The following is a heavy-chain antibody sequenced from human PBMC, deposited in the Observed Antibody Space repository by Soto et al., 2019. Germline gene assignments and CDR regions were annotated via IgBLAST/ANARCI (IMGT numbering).Heavy chain of an antibody. CDR1: GASISGSY. CDR3: ARARLSRSWWFDP. Sequence: SETLSLTCTVSGASISGSYWSWIRQPPGKGLEWIGYLSYSGTTHYYPSLRGRVTISRDTSDLQFSLRLSSVTAADTAVYYCARARLSRSWWFDPWGQGTLVTVSS. D-gene: IGHD6-13*01. V-gene: IGHV4-59*01. J-gene: IGHJ5*02. CDR2: LSYSGTT.